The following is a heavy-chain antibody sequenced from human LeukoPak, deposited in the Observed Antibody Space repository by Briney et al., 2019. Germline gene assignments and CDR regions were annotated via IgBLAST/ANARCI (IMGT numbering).Heavy chain of an antibody. CDR3: ATHSYYYGSGSYPHYLDY. Sequence: GGSLRLSCAASGFAFEDNGMSWVRQAPGKGLEWVSGLNWNGGSTGYADSVKGRFTISRDNARNSLYLQMNSLRTEDTALYYCATHSYYYGSGSYPHYLDYWGQGTLVTVSA. CDR1: GFAFEDNG. J-gene: IGHJ4*02. V-gene: IGHV3-20*04. CDR2: LNWNGGST. D-gene: IGHD3-10*01.